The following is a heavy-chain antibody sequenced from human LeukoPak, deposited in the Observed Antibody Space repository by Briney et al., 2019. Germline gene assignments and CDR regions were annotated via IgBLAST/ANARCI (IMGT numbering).Heavy chain of an antibody. CDR1: GFTFSSYA. CDR3: AKDLSSTVTSNFDY. D-gene: IGHD4-17*01. V-gene: IGHV3-23*01. Sequence: GGSLRLSCAASGFTFSSYAMSWVRQAPGKGLEWVSAISGSGGSTYYADSVKGRFTISRDNSKNTLYLRMNSLRAEDTAVYYCAKDLSSTVTSNFDYWGQGTLVTVSS. CDR2: ISGSGGST. J-gene: IGHJ4*02.